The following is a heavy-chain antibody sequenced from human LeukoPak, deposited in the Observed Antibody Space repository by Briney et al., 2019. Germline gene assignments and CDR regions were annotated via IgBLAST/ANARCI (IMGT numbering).Heavy chain of an antibody. CDR3: ARFHSRLRFLEWLPFDY. CDR2: INSSSSYI. Sequence: PWGSLRLSCAASGFTFSSYSMNWVRQAPGKGLEWVSSINSSSSYIYYADSVKGRFTISRDNAKNSLYLQMNGLRAEDTAVYYCARFHSRLRFLEWLPFDYWGQGTLVTVSS. D-gene: IGHD3-3*01. CDR1: GFTFSSYS. J-gene: IGHJ4*02. V-gene: IGHV3-21*04.